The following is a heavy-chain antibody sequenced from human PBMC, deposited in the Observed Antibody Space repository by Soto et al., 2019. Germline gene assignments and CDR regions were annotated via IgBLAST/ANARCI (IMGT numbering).Heavy chain of an antibody. V-gene: IGHV3-30*03. J-gene: IGHJ4*02. CDR3: VRDSGWPILNFDS. CDR2: ASYDGSET. CDR1: GFDFRSYG. D-gene: IGHD3-10*01. Sequence: QVQLVESGGGVVQPGRSLRLACAASGFDFRSYGIHWVRQAPGRGLEWVAAASYDGSETYYADSAKGRFTVSKEISKNQVFLQKNALRQEDTALYFFVRDSGWPILNFDSWGQGTLVTVSS.